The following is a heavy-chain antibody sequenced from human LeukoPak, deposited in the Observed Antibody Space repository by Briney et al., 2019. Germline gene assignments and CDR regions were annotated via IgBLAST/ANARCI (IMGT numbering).Heavy chain of an antibody. CDR3: ARRAAPGTGAFDF. V-gene: IGHV4-39*01. Sequence: SETLSLTCTVSGGSISSSSDYWGWIRQPPGKGLEWIGSIYYSGSTYYNPSLKSRVTISIDTSKNQFSLRLSFVTAADTAVYYCARRAAPGTGAFDFWGQGTMV. J-gene: IGHJ3*01. CDR1: GGSISSSSDY. D-gene: IGHD6-25*01. CDR2: IYYSGST.